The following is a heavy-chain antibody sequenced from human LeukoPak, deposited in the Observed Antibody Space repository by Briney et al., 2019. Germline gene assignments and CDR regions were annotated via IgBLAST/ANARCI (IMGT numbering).Heavy chain of an antibody. Sequence: GGSLRLSCAASGFPFSNYWMHWVRQAPGKGLVWVSRVNSDGSTTNYADSVKGRFTISRDNAENTLYMRMNSLGPEDTAVYYCARGYYSSSRFDSWGQGTLVTVSS. CDR1: GFPFSNYW. J-gene: IGHJ4*02. CDR2: VNSDGSTT. D-gene: IGHD6-13*01. V-gene: IGHV3-74*01. CDR3: ARGYYSSSRFDS.